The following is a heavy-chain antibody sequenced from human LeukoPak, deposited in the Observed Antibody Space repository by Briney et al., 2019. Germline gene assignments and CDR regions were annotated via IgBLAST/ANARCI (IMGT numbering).Heavy chain of an antibody. V-gene: IGHV4-30-4*01. Sequence: QTLSLTCTVSVGSILSGDYYCSWLLHPPGQCLEWIGYVYYSVTTYYNPSLKSRVTISVDTSKNQFSLKLSSVTAADTAVYYCASQTLGYWYFDLWGRGTLVTVSS. J-gene: IGHJ2*01. CDR3: ASQTLGYWYFDL. CDR1: VGSILSGDYY. D-gene: IGHD3-10*01. CDR2: VYYSVTT.